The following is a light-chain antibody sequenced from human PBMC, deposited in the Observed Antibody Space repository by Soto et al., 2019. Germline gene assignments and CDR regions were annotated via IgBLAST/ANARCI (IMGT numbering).Light chain of an antibody. CDR3: AAWDDSLSVLYV. J-gene: IGLJ1*01. V-gene: IGLV1-47*01. CDR2: RNN. Sequence: SLLTQPPSASGTPGQMVTISCSGSSSNIGSNYVYWYQQLPGTAPKLLIYRNNQRPSGVPDRFSGSKSGTSASLAISGLRPEDEADYYCAAWDDSLSVLYVFGTGTKVTVL. CDR1: SSNIGSNY.